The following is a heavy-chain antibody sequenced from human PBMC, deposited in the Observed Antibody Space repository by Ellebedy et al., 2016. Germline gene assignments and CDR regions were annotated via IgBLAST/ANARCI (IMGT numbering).Heavy chain of an antibody. V-gene: IGHV3-21*01. Sequence: GGSLRLSCAASGFTFSSYFMNWVRQAPGKGLEWVSSISGRSSYIYYADSLRGRFTISRDNARNLLYLQMNSLRAEDTAVYYCARGLAGATISWFDPWGQGTLVTVSS. CDR2: ISGRSSYI. D-gene: IGHD1-26*01. CDR1: GFTFSSYF. J-gene: IGHJ5*02. CDR3: ARGLAGATISWFDP.